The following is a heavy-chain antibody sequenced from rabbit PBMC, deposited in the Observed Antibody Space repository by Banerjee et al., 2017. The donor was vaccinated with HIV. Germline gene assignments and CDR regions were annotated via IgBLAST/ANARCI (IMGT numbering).Heavy chain of an antibody. J-gene: IGHJ4*01. Sequence: QLVESGGGLVQPGGSLTLSCKASGFDFSSYYMSWVRQAPGKGLEWIGIIYAGKGSTDYASWVNGRFTISSDNAQNTVDLQMNSLTAADTATYFCARDYAASPYYFDLWGPGTLVTVS. CDR2: IYAGKGST. CDR3: ARDYAASPYYFDL. D-gene: IGHD4-2*01. V-gene: IGHV1S7*01. CDR1: GFDFSSYY.